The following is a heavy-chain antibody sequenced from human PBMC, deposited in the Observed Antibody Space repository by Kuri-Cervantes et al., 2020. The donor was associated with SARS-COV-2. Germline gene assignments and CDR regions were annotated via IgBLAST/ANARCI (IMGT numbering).Heavy chain of an antibody. CDR1: GYSFTSYW. CDR3: ARLGNIWFGELLTPLPDQ. J-gene: IGHJ4*02. V-gene: IGHV5-51*01. CDR2: IYPGDSDT. Sequence: GESLKISCKGSGYSFTSYWIGWVRQMPGKGLEWMEIIYPGDSDTRYSPSFQGQVTISADKSISTAYLQWSSLKASDTAMYYCARLGNIWFGELLTPLPDQWGQGTLVTVSS. D-gene: IGHD3-10*01.